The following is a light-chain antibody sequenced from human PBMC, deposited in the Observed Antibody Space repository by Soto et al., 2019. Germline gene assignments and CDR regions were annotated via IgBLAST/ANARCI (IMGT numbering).Light chain of an antibody. CDR2: GVT. CDR1: SSDIGAYNY. CDR3: SSYTTSSTLG. V-gene: IGLV2-14*01. Sequence: QSPLTQPASVSGSPGQSITISYTGTSSDIGAYNYVSWYQQHPGKAPKLMIYGVTNRPSGVSNRFSGSKSGNTASLTISGLQAEDEADYYCSSYTTSSTLGFGGGTKLTVL. J-gene: IGLJ2*01.